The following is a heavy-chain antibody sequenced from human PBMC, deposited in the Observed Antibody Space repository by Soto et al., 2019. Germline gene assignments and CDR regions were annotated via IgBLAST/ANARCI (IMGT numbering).Heavy chain of an antibody. CDR1: GFTFSSYA. D-gene: IGHD5-12*01. J-gene: IGHJ4*02. V-gene: IGHV3-23*01. CDR2: ISGSGGST. CDR3: AKDPEIVATITFDY. Sequence: GESLKISCAASGFTFSSYAMSWVRQAPGKGLEWVSAISGSGGSTFYADSVKGRFTISRDNSKNTLYLQMNSLRAEDTAVYYCAKDPEIVATITFDYWGQGTLVTVSS.